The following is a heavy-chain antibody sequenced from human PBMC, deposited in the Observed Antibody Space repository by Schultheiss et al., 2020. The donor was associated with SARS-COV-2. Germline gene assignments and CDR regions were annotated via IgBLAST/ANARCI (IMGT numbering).Heavy chain of an antibody. CDR1: GFTFSSYD. J-gene: IGHJ4*02. V-gene: IGHV3-13*01. Sequence: GESLKISCAASGFTFSSYDMHWVRQATGKGLEWVSAIGTAGDTYYPGSVKGRFTISRENAKNSLYLQMNSLRAGDTAVYYCARGTYDSSGYWSAAFDNWGQGTLVTVSS. CDR2: IGTAGDT. D-gene: IGHD3-22*01. CDR3: ARGTYDSSGYWSAAFDN.